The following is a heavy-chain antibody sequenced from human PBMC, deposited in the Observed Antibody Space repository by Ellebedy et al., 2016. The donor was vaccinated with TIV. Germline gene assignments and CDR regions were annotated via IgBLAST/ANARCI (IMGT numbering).Heavy chain of an antibody. CDR3: AGGYDSHGFDI. CDR1: GFTFRDYY. Sequence: GESLKISCAASGFTFRDYYMSCIRQAPGKGLEWVAYFGPSGTIIYNADSVKGRFTISRDNAKNSLYLQMSSLRVEDTAVYYCAGGYDSHGFDIWGQGTMVTVTS. D-gene: IGHD2-2*01. CDR2: FGPSGTII. J-gene: IGHJ3*02. V-gene: IGHV3-11*01.